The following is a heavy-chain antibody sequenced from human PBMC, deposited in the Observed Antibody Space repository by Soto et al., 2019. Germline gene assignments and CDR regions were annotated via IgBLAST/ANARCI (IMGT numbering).Heavy chain of an antibody. D-gene: IGHD2-15*01. V-gene: IGHV4-59*01. CDR3: ARAHAPTLPFDY. CDR2: IFHSGNA. Sequence: ETLSLTCTVSGGSIRNVYWSWIRQAPGKGLEWIGFIFHSGNAKYNPSLKSRVTISVDTSKNQFSLSLDSVTAADTAVYFCARAHAPTLPFDYWGQGTLVTVS. J-gene: IGHJ4*01. CDR1: GGSIRNVY.